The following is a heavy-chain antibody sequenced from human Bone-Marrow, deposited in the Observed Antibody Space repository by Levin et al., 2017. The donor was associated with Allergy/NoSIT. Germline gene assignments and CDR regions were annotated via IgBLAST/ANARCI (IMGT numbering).Heavy chain of an antibody. D-gene: IGHD2-2*03. V-gene: IGHV3-21*01. Sequence: GGSLRLSCAASGFTFSSSSMIWVRQAPGKGLEWVSAMDSSSTYIYYGDSLKGRFTISRDNAKNSLYLQMNGLRAEDTAVYYCARSFGYCSNTNCFSAFDIWGQGTMVTVSS. CDR3: ARSFGYCSNTNCFSAFDI. CDR2: MDSSSTYI. J-gene: IGHJ3*02. CDR1: GFTFSSSS.